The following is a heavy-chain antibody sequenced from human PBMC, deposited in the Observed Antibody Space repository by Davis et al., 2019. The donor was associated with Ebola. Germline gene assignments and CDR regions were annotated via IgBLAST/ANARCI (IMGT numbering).Heavy chain of an antibody. J-gene: IGHJ4*02. CDR2: IWYDGSRK. Sequence: GGSLRLSCAASGFNFRSYGMHWVRQAPDKGLEWVAVIWYDGSRKYYGDSVKGRFTISRDNAKNSLYLQMNSLRGEDTAVYYCAREEMATISSWPDYWGQGTLVTVSS. CDR1: GFNFRSYG. CDR3: AREEMATISSWPDY. D-gene: IGHD5-24*01. V-gene: IGHV3-33*01.